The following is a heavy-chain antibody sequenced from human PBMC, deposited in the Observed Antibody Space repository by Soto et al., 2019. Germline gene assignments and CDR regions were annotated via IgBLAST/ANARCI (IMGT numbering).Heavy chain of an antibody. J-gene: IGHJ4*02. CDR3: ARGLNVYYFDY. D-gene: IGHD3-16*01. CDR1: GYTFTSYS. Sequence: QVQLVQSGAEVKKPGASVKVSCKASGYTFTSYSMHWVRQAPGQRLEWMGWINAGNGNTKYSQKLQGRVTITRDTSASTAYMELSSLRSEDTAVYYCARGLNVYYFDYWGQGTLVTVSS. V-gene: IGHV1-3*01. CDR2: INAGNGNT.